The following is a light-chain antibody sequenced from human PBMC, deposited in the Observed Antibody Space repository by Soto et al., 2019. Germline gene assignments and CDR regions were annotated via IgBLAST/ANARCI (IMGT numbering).Light chain of an antibody. Sequence: QSALTQPRSVSGSPGQSVTIACTGTSSDVGRYDYVSWYQQHPGEAPKLVVYDVTKRPSGVPDRFSGSKSGNTASLTISGLQADDEADYYCCSYAGIYSYVFGTGTKVTVL. CDR3: CSYAGIYSYV. J-gene: IGLJ1*01. V-gene: IGLV2-11*01. CDR1: SSDVGRYDY. CDR2: DVT.